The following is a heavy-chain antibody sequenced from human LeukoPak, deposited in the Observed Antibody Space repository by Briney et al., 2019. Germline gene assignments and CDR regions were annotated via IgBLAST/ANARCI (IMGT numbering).Heavy chain of an antibody. Sequence: AGSLRLSCAASGFAFSNSWMHWVRQSPGKGLVWVSRIISDGSRTSYADSVKGRFTISRDNATNTLYLQMNSLRAEDTAVYYCARDGSLPDYWGQGTLVTVSS. CDR2: IISDGSRT. J-gene: IGHJ4*02. CDR3: ARDGSLPDY. CDR1: GFAFSNSW. V-gene: IGHV3-74*01.